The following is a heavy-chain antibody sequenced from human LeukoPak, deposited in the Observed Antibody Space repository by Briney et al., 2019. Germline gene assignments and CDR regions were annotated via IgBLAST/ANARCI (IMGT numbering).Heavy chain of an antibody. CDR2: IYTSGST. V-gene: IGHV4-4*09. D-gene: IGHD1-26*01. CDR3: ARQKRSGSYSSFDY. CDR1: GGSISSYY. J-gene: IGHJ4*02. Sequence: PSETLSLTCTVSGGSISSYYWSWIRQPPGKGLEWIGHIYTSGSTNYNPSLKSRVTISVDTSKNQFSLKLSSVTAADTAVYYCARQKRSGSYSSFDYWGQGTLVTVSS.